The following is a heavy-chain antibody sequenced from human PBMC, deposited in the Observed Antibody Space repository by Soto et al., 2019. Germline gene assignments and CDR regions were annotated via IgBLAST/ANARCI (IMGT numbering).Heavy chain of an antibody. D-gene: IGHD2-15*01. Sequence: ASVKVSCKASGYTFTSYYMHWVRQAPGQGLEWMGIINPSGGSTSYAQKFQGRVTMTRDTSTSTVYMELSSLRSEDTAVYYCARAYCSGGSCYDAAFDIWGQGTMVTV. J-gene: IGHJ3*02. CDR3: ARAYCSGGSCYDAAFDI. CDR2: INPSGGST. V-gene: IGHV1-46*03. CDR1: GYTFTSYY.